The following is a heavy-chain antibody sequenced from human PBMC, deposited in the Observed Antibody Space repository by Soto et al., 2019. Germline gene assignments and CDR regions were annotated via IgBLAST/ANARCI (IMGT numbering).Heavy chain of an antibody. V-gene: IGHV3-23*01. D-gene: IGHD6-19*01. CDR1: GFTFISSA. J-gene: IGHJ5*02. CDR2: IRVGGGDT. Sequence: EVRLLESGGGLAQPGGSLRLSCAASGFTFISSAMNWVRQAPGKGLEWVSSIRVGGGDTFYADSVRGRFTVSRDISRNTLYLQMNSLRAEDTAIYYWAKCSVGTVRSSGWCNWFDPWGQGTLVTVSS. CDR3: AKCSVGTVRSSGWCNWFDP.